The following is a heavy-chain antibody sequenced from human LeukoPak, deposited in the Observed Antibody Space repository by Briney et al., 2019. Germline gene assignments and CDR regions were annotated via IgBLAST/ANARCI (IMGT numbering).Heavy chain of an antibody. CDR2: IYNGRST. Sequence: PSETLSLTRSASGASTSSRYWSWIRQSPGRTLEWIGHIYNGRSTKYNPSLTSRVTISVDTSNNQFSLSLTSVTAADTAIYYCAQTTGWPGFDFLGPGALVTVSS. CDR3: AQTTGWPGFDF. J-gene: IGHJ4*02. D-gene: IGHD6-19*01. CDR1: GASTSSRY. V-gene: IGHV4-59*08.